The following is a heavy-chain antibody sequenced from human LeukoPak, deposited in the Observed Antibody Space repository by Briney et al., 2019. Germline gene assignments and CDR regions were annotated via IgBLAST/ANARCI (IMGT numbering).Heavy chain of an antibody. J-gene: IGHJ6*02. CDR1: GFNFSSYW. CDR2: IKQDGSEK. CDR3: ARDDCSSTSCYPMTLYYYYYGMDV. V-gene: IGHV3-7*01. Sequence: PGGSLRLSCAASGFNFSSYWMSWVRQAPGKGLEWVADIKQDGSEKYYVDSVKGRFTISRDNAKNSLYLQMNSLRAEDTAVYYCARDDCSSTSCYPMTLYYYYYGMDVWGQGTTVTVSS. D-gene: IGHD2-2*01.